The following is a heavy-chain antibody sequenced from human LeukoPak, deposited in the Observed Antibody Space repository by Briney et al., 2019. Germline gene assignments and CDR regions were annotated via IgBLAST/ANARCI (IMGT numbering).Heavy chain of an antibody. D-gene: IGHD6-13*01. CDR2: INHSGST. CDR1: GGSFSGYY. V-gene: IGHV4-34*01. Sequence: SETLSLTCAVYGGSFSGYYWSWIRQPPGKGLEWIGEINHSGSTNYNPSLKSRVTISVDTSKNQFSLKLSSVTAAGTAVYYCARGSGSSWSRYYYYYMDVWGKGTTVTVSS. CDR3: ARGSGSSWSRYYYYYMDV. J-gene: IGHJ6*03.